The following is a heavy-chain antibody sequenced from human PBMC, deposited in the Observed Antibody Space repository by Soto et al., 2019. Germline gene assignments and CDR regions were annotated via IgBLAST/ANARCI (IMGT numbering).Heavy chain of an antibody. V-gene: IGHV3-30-3*01. CDR3: ARDLFSRRSIAAPTKWQNEKRPDQNYYYGMDV. Sequence: QVQLVESGGGVVQPGRSLRLSCAASGFTFSSYAMHWVRQAPGKGLEWVAVISYDGSNKYYADSVKGRFTISRDNSKNTLNLQMISLRAEDTAVYYGARDLFSRRSIAAPTKWQNEKRPDQNYYYGMDVWGQGTTVTVSS. CDR1: GFTFSSYA. CDR2: ISYDGSNK. J-gene: IGHJ6*02. D-gene: IGHD6-6*01.